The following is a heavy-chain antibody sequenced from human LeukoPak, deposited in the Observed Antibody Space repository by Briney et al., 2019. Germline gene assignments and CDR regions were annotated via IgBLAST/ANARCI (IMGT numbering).Heavy chain of an antibody. J-gene: IGHJ1*01. V-gene: IGHV4-39*01. CDR3: ARQTYTSGWYPYFQH. Sequence: PSETLSLTCTVSGGSISSSNYYWGWIRQPPGKGLEWIGSMYYSGSTYYNPSLKSRVSISVDTSKNQFSLKLNSVTAADTAVYYCARQTYTSGWYPYFQHWGQGTLVTVSS. CDR2: MYYSGST. CDR1: GGSISSSNYY. D-gene: IGHD6-19*01.